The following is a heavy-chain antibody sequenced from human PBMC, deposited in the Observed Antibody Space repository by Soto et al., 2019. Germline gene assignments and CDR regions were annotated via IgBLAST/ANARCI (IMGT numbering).Heavy chain of an antibody. V-gene: IGHV1-8*01. CDR2: MNPNSGNT. D-gene: IGHD6-19*01. Sequence: QVQLVQSGAEVKRSGASVRISCKASGYTFNRHDINWVRQATGQGPEWIGWMNPNSGNTGYAQKFQGRVTMTRDSSITTAYMDLSSLTSEVRAIYYCAREGLYGSIQDNTFDIWGQGTMVSVSS. CDR1: GYTFNRHD. J-gene: IGHJ3*02. CDR3: AREGLYGSIQDNTFDI.